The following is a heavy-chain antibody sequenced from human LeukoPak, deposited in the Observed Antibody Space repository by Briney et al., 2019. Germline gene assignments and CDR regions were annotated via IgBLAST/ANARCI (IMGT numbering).Heavy chain of an antibody. CDR3: ARGRGLGVTSTPVPFDY. D-gene: IGHD2-21*02. CDR2: IYYSGST. V-gene: IGHV4-39*07. J-gene: IGHJ4*02. CDR1: GGSISSSSYY. Sequence: TTSETLSLTCTVSGGSISSSSYYWGWIRQPPGKGLEWIGSIYYSGSTYYNPSLKSRVTISVDTSKNQFSLKLSSVTAADTAVYYCARGRGLGVTSTPVPFDYWGQGILVTVSS.